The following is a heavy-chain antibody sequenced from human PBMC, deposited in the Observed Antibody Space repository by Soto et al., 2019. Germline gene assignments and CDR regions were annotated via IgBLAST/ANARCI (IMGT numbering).Heavy chain of an antibody. D-gene: IGHD3-9*01. CDR3: SREDNDIVTGYWRTCDY. CDR2: IKDKTDDGTT. CDR1: GFSFNKAW. Sequence: EVQLVETGGGLVKPGGSLRLSCAASGFSFNKAWMNWVRQAPGKGLEWVGRIKDKTDDGTTDYAAPVKGRFTISRDDSKNMLYLQMNSLKTEDTAVYYCSREDNDIVTGYWRTCDYWGQGTLVTVSS. V-gene: IGHV3-15*07. J-gene: IGHJ4*02.